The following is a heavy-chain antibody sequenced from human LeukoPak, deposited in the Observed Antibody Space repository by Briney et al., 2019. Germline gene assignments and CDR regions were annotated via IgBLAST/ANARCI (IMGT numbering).Heavy chain of an antibody. J-gene: IGHJ3*02. V-gene: IGHV4-34*01. Sequence: SETLSLTCVVYGGSFSAYYWSWIRQPPGKGLEWIGEINNSGGTNYNPSLKSRVTISVDTSKNQFSLKLSSVTAADTAVYYCARGRGSYGAFDIWGQGTMVTVSS. D-gene: IGHD1-26*01. CDR2: INNSGGT. CDR3: ARGRGSYGAFDI. CDR1: GGSFSAYY.